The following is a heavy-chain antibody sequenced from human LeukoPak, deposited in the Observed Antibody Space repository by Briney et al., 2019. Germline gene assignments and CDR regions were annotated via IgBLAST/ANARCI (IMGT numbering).Heavy chain of an antibody. CDR2: IYYTGST. CDR1: GGSISGYY. CDR3: ARSDYSGSGTYTEFDAFDI. D-gene: IGHD3-10*01. V-gene: IGHV4-59*01. J-gene: IGHJ3*02. Sequence: KSSETLSLTCTVSGGSISGYYWSWIRQPPGKGLEWIGYIYYTGSTSYNPSLKSRVTISMDTSKNQFSLKLSSVTAADSAVYYCARSDYSGSGTYTEFDAFDIWGQGPMVTVSS.